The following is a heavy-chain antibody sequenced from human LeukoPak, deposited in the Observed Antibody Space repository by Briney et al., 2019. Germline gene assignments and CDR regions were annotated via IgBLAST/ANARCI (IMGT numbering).Heavy chain of an antibody. CDR2: TYYSGST. CDR1: GGSISSYY. Sequence: SETLSLTCTVSGGSISSYYWSWLRQPPGKGLEWIGHTYYSGSTNYNPSLKSRVTISVDTSKNQFSLKLSSVTAADTAVYYCAREGGLGTYCYCMDVWGKGRAVTVSS. CDR3: AREGGLGTYCYCMDV. J-gene: IGHJ6*03. D-gene: IGHD7-27*01. V-gene: IGHV4-59*01.